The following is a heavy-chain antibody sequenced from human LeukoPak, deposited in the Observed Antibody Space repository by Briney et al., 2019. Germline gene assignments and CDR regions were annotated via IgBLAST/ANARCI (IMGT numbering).Heavy chain of an antibody. J-gene: IGHJ3*02. D-gene: IGHD5-12*01. CDR1: GFTFGDYA. CDR3: ALKGYVDAFDI. V-gene: IGHV3-49*03. Sequence: PGGSLRLSCTASGFTFGDYAMSWFRQAPGKGLEWVGFIRSKAYGGTTEYAASVKGRFTISRDDSKSIAYLQMNSLKTEDTAVYYCALKGYVDAFDIWGQGTMVTVSS. CDR2: IRSKAYGGTT.